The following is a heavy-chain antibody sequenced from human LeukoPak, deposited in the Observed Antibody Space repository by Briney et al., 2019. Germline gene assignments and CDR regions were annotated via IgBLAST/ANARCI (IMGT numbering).Heavy chain of an antibody. CDR3: ARTVVVAATHAFDI. V-gene: IGHV4-59*01. CDR1: GGSISSYY. D-gene: IGHD2-15*01. J-gene: IGHJ3*02. CDR2: IYYSGST. Sequence: PSETLSLTCTVSGGSISSYYWSWIRQPPGKGLEWIGYIYYSGSTNYNPSLKSRVTTSVDTSKNQFSLKLSSVTAADTAVYYCARTVVVAATHAFDIWGQGTMVTVSS.